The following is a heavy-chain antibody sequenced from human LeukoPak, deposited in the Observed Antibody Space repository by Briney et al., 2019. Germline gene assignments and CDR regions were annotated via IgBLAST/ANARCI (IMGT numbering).Heavy chain of an antibody. CDR2: IRYDGTNK. CDR3: AREDYDILTGYCRHFDY. CDR1: GFTFSSYG. V-gene: IGHV3-30*02. Sequence: GGSLRLSCAASGFTFSSYGMHWVRQTPAKGLEWVAFIRYDGTNKHYADSVKGRFTISRDNSKNTLYLQMNSLRPEDTAVYYCAREDYDILTGYCRHFDYWGREPWSPSPQ. D-gene: IGHD3-9*01. J-gene: IGHJ4*02.